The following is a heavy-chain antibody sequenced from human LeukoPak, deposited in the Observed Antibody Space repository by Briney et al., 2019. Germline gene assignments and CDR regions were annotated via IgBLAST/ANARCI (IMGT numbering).Heavy chain of an antibody. CDR1: GYTFTSYA. CDR3: ARPLNDYGEDHLVDY. V-gene: IGHV1-3*01. J-gene: IGHJ4*02. CDR2: INAGNGNT. D-gene: IGHD4-17*01. Sequence: ASVKVPCKASGYTFTSYAMHWVRQAPGQRLEWMGWINAGNGNTKFSQKFQGRVTITRDTSASTAYMELSSLRSEDTAVYYCARPLNDYGEDHLVDYWGQGTLVTVSS.